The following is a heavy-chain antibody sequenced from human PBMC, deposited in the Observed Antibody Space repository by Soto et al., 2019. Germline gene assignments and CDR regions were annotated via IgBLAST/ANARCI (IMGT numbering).Heavy chain of an antibody. J-gene: IGHJ4*02. V-gene: IGHV3-23*01. CDR3: AKWSGYGDL. CDR2: ISVTGDTT. Sequence: EVQLLESGGGLVQPGGSLRLSCAAPGFTISTYSFTWVRQTPAKGLEWVSGISVTGDTTFYPDSVKGRFTISRDISKNTVYLQMHSLRVEDTAVYFCAKWSGYGDLWGQGTLVTVSS. D-gene: IGHD5-12*01. CDR1: GFTISTYS.